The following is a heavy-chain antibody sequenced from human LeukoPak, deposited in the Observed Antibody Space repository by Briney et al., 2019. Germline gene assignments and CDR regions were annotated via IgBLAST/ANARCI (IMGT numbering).Heavy chain of an antibody. CDR1: GGSISSGDYY. Sequence: PSQTLSLTCTVSGGSISSGDYYWSWIRQPPGKGLEWIGRIYTSGSTNYNPSLKSRVTMSVDTSKNQFSLKLSSVTAADTAVYYCARSTYAYFDYWGQGTLVTVSS. D-gene: IGHD2-8*01. V-gene: IGHV4-61*02. CDR3: ARSTYAYFDY. J-gene: IGHJ4*02. CDR2: IYTSGST.